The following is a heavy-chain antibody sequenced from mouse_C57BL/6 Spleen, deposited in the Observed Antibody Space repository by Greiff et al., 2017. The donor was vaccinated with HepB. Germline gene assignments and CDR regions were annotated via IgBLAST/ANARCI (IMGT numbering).Heavy chain of an antibody. CDR2: IYIGNGYT. CDR1: GYTFTSYG. CDR3: ARLGYGTHYAMDY. J-gene: IGHJ4*01. Sequence: EVQRVESGAELVRPGSSVKMSCKTSGYTFTSYGINWVKQRPGQGLEWIGYIYIGNGYTEYNEKFKGKATLTSDTSSCTAYMQLSSLTSEDSAIYFCARLGYGTHYAMDYWGQGTSVTVSS. V-gene: IGHV1-58*01. D-gene: IGHD1-1*01.